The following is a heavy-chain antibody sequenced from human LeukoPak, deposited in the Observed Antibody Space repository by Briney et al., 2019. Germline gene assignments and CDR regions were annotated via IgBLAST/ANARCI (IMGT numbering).Heavy chain of an antibody. CDR2: INHSGST. CDR3: AVGRLWFGETRDYYYYMDV. CDR1: GGSFSGYY. V-gene: IGHV4-34*01. Sequence: PSATLSPTCAVYGGSFSGYYWSWIPQPPGKGLEWIGEINHSGSTNYNPSLKSRVTISVDTSKNQFSLKLSSVTAADTAVYYCAVGRLWFGETRDYYYYMDVWGKGTTVTVSS. J-gene: IGHJ6*03. D-gene: IGHD3-10*01.